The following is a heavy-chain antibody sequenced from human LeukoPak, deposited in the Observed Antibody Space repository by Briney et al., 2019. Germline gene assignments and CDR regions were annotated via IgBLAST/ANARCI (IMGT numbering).Heavy chain of an antibody. CDR2: ISAYNGNT. CDR1: GYTFTSYG. D-gene: IGHD2-15*01. V-gene: IGHV1-18*01. CDR3: AYCGGGSCYSRSFDY. J-gene: IGHJ4*02. Sequence: ASVTVSCKASGYTFTSYGISWVRQAPGQGLEWMGWISAYNGNTNYAQKLQGRVTMTTDTSTSTAYMELRSLRSDDTAVYYCAYCGGGSCYSRSFDYWGQGTLATVSS.